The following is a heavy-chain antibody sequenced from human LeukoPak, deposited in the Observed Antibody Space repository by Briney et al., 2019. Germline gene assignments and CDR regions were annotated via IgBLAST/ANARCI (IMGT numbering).Heavy chain of an antibody. J-gene: IGHJ4*02. V-gene: IGHV1-69*05. CDR3: ASSEERYYFDY. Sequence: ASVKVSCKASGGTFSSYAISWVRQAPGQGLERMGRIIPIFGTANYAQKFQGRVTITTDESTSTAYMELSSLRSEDTAVYYCASSEERYYFDYWGQGTLVTVSS. D-gene: IGHD1-1*01. CDR1: GGTFSSYA. CDR2: IIPIFGTA.